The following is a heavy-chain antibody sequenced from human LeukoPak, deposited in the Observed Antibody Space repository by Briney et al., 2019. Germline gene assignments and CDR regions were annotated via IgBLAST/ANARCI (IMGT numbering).Heavy chain of an antibody. J-gene: IGHJ4*02. D-gene: IGHD6-13*01. CDR2: IYHSGST. CDR1: GYSISSGYY. V-gene: IGHV4-38-2*02. CDR3: ARVGAAAAGTLDY. Sequence: SETLSLTCTVSGYSISSGYYWGWIRQPPGKGLEWIGSIYHSGSTYYNPSLKSRVTISVDTSKNQFSLKLSSVTAADTAVYYCARVGAAAAGTLDYWGQGTLVTVSS.